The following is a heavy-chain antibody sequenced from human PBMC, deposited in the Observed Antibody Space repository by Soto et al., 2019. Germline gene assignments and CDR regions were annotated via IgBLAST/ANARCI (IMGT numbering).Heavy chain of an antibody. CDR2: ISSDSRYI. CDR1: GFTLSNYA. Sequence: EVQLVESGGGLVQPGGSLRLSCAASGFTLSNYAVNWVRQAPGKGLEWVSYISSDSRYIYHGDSVKGRFTISRDNARNSVYLQMTSLRDEDTAVYYWARIKLVDFFFINVDVYDMDVWGQGTPVTVSS. D-gene: IGHD2-15*01. CDR3: ARIKLVDFFFINVDVYDMDV. J-gene: IGHJ6*02. V-gene: IGHV3-48*02.